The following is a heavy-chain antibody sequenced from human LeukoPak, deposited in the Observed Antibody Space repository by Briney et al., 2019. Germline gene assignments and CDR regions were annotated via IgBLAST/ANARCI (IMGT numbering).Heavy chain of an antibody. CDR2: ISYDGSNK. J-gene: IGHJ4*02. CDR1: GFTFSSYV. D-gene: IGHD3-16*01. CDR3: ARDGLLGYFDY. Sequence: GRSLRLSCAASGFTFSSYVMHWVRQAPGKGLEWVAVISYDGSNKYYADSVKGRFTISRDNSKNTLYLQMNSLRAEDTAVYYCARDGLLGYFDYWGQGTLVTVSS. V-gene: IGHV3-30-3*01.